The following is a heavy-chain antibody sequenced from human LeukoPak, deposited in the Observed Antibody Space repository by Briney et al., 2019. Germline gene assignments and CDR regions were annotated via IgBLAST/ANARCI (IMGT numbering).Heavy chain of an antibody. V-gene: IGHV4-59*01. Sequence: SETLSLTCNVSGGSISGYYWSWIRQPPGKGLEWIGYVYYSGSTNYNPSLTSRVTLSVDTSKTQFSLNLKSVTAADTAVYYCARVRRSGWPLGNWFDPWGQGTLVTVSS. J-gene: IGHJ5*02. CDR3: ARVRRSGWPLGNWFDP. CDR1: GGSISGYY. D-gene: IGHD6-19*01. CDR2: VYYSGST.